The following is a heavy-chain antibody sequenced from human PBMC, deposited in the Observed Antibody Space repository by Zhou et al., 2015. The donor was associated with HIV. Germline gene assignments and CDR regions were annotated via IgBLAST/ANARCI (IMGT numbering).Heavy chain of an antibody. Sequence: QVQLVQSGAEVKKPGASVKVSCKASGYTFTSYDINWVRQATGQGLEWMGWMNPKSGNTGYAQKFQGRVTMTRNTSISTVYMELSSLDSGDTAVYYCARGGYCSGGACYNHLQHWGQGTQVTVSS. J-gene: IGHJ1*01. CDR2: MNPKSGNT. D-gene: IGHD2-15*01. CDR3: ARGGYCSGGACYNHLQH. CDR1: GYTFTSYD. V-gene: IGHV1-8*01.